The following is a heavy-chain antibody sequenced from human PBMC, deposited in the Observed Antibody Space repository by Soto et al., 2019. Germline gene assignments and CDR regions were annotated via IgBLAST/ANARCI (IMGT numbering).Heavy chain of an antibody. CDR1: EFTFRSYW. Sequence: EVQLVDSEGGLVQPGGSLRLSCAASEFTFRSYWMHWVRQSPGKGLVWVSRISGDGSSTNYADSVKGRFTISRDNSKNPLYLQMNSLRAEDTAVYYCAKDVSGGGYWGQGTLVTVSS. CDR3: AKDVSGGGY. V-gene: IGHV3-74*01. D-gene: IGHD2-15*01. CDR2: ISGDGSST. J-gene: IGHJ4*02.